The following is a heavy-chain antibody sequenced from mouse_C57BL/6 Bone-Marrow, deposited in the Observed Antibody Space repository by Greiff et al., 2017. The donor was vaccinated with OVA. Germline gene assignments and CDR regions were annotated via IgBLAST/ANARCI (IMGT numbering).Heavy chain of an antibody. CDR2: IYPGDGDT. Sequence: VKLMESGPELVKPGASVKISCKASGYAFSSSWMNWVKQRPGKGLEWIGRIYPGDGDTNYNGKFKGKATLTADKSSSTAYMQLSSLTSEDSAVYFGARRDDGYPFYYAMDYWGQGTSVTVSS. CDR3: ARRDDGYPFYYAMDY. V-gene: IGHV1-82*01. J-gene: IGHJ4*01. CDR1: GYAFSSSW. D-gene: IGHD2-3*01.